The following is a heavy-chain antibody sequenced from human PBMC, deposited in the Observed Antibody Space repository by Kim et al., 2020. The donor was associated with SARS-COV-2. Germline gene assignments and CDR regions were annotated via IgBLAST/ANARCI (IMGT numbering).Heavy chain of an antibody. V-gene: IGHV4-34*01. CDR2: INHSGST. D-gene: IGHD3-3*01. CDR3: ARGGPAYYDFWSGYPPRAYGMAV. Sequence: SETLSLTCAVYGGSFSGYYWSWIRQPPGKGLEWIGEINHSGSTNYNPSLKSRVTISVDTSKNQFSLKLSSVTAADTAVYYCARGGPAYYDFWSGYPPRAYGMAVCGQGTTATVSS. CDR1: GGSFSGYY. J-gene: IGHJ6*02.